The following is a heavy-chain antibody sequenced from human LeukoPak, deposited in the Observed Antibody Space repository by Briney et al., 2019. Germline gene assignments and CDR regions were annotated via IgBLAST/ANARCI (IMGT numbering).Heavy chain of an antibody. Sequence: PGGSLRLSCGASGFTFSSYGMRWVRQAPGKGLEWVAFIQFDGSNKYYADSVKGRFTISRDNSKNTLYLQMNSLGAEDTAVYYCARRAGAYSHPYDYWGQGTLVTVSS. V-gene: IGHV3-33*05. D-gene: IGHD4/OR15-4a*01. CDR3: ARRAGAYSHPYDY. J-gene: IGHJ4*02. CDR1: GFTFSSYG. CDR2: IQFDGSNK.